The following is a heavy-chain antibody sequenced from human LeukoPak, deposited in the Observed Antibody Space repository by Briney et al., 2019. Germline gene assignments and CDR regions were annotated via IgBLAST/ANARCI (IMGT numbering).Heavy chain of an antibody. V-gene: IGHV3-23*01. CDR2: ISGSGGST. CDR3: AKSRFLEWLSPYYFDY. J-gene: IGHJ4*02. Sequence: TGGSLRLSCAASGFTFSSYAMSWVRQAPGKGLEWVSAISGSGGSTYYADSVKGRFTISRDNSKNTLYLQMNSLRAEDTAVYYCAKSRFLEWLSPYYFDYWGQGTLVTVSS. D-gene: IGHD3-3*01. CDR1: GFTFSSYA.